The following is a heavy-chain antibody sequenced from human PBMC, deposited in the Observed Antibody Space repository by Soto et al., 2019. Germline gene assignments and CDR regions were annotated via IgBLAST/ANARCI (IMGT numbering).Heavy chain of an antibody. CDR3: AKEYGSTWIDH. V-gene: IGHV3-23*01. D-gene: IGHD6-13*01. CDR2: ISGSGDKT. J-gene: IGHJ4*02. Sequence: PGGSLRLSCGASGFIFRNFAMSWVRQAPGKGLEWVSTISGSGDKTYSADSVKGRFTISRDNSKDTLYLQMSSLRAEDTAVYYCAKEYGSTWIDHWGQGTLVTVSS. CDR1: GFIFRNFA.